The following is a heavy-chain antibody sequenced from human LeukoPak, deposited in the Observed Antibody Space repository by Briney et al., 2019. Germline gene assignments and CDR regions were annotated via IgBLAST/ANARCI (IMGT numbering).Heavy chain of an antibody. J-gene: IGHJ4*02. CDR2: ISYDGSNK. CDR1: GFTFSSYG. CDR3: AKDWIQLWLIGY. Sequence: GGSLRLSCAASGFTFSSYGMHWVRQAPGKGLEWVAVISYDGSNKYYADSVKGRFTISRDNSKNTLYLQMNSLRAEDTAVYYCAKDWIQLWLIGYWGQGTLVTVSS. V-gene: IGHV3-30*18. D-gene: IGHD5-18*01.